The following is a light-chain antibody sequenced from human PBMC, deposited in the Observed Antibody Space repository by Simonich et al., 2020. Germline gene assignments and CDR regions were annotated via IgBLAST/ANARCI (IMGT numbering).Light chain of an antibody. V-gene: IGKV1-33*01. Sequence: DIQMTQSPSSLSASVGDRVTITCQASQDISNNLNWYQQKTGKAPKLLIYDASNLETGVPSMFSGSGSGTDFTFTISSLQPEDIATYYCQQYNSYSPSYTFGPGTKVDIK. CDR1: QDISNN. J-gene: IGKJ3*01. CDR3: QQYNSYSPSYT. CDR2: DAS.